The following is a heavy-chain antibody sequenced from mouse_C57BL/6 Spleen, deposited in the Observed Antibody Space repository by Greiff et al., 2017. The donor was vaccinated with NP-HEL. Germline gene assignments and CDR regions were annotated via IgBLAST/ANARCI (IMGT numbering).Heavy chain of an antibody. D-gene: IGHD2-5*01. CDR1: GYAFSSYW. CDR2: IYPGDGDT. CDR3: ARGGYYSNYGDY. Sequence: QVQLQQSGAELVKPGASVKISCKASGYAFSSYWMNWVKQRPGKGLEWIGQIYPGDGDTNYNGKFKGKATLTADKSSSTAYMQLSSLTSEDSAVYFCARGGYYSNYGDYWGQGTTLTVSS. V-gene: IGHV1-80*01. J-gene: IGHJ2*01.